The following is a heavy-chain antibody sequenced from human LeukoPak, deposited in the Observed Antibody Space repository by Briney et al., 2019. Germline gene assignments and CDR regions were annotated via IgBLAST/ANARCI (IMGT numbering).Heavy chain of an antibody. J-gene: IGHJ4*02. D-gene: IGHD2-2*01. Sequence: GGSLRHSCAASGFTFSSYAMHWVRQAPGKGLEWVAVISYDGSNKYYADSVKGRFTISRDNSKNTLYLQMNSLRAEDTAVYYCARDGTIVVVPAAMPAYYFDYWGQGTLVTVSS. CDR1: GFTFSSYA. CDR2: ISYDGSNK. CDR3: ARDGTIVVVPAAMPAYYFDY. V-gene: IGHV3-30*04.